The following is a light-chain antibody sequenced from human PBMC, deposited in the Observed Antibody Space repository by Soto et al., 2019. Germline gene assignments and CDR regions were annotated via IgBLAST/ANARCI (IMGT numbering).Light chain of an antibody. CDR3: GTWDSSLSAMV. Sequence: QSVLTQPPSVSAAPGQQVSISCSGSSSNIGNNNVSWYQQLPRTAPQLLIYDNNQRPSGSPDRFSGSKYGTSATLGIAGLQTGEEADYYCGTWDSSLSAMVFAGGTKVTVL. V-gene: IGLV1-51*01. CDR2: DNN. CDR1: SSNIGNNN. J-gene: IGLJ2*01.